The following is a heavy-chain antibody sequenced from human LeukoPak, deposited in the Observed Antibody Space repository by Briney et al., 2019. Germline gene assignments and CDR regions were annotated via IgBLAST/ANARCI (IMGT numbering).Heavy chain of an antibody. CDR1: GFTFSCYW. D-gene: IGHD3-22*01. CDR3: AREGEYYDSSGYKTFRYYFDY. CDR2: IKQDGSEK. V-gene: IGHV3-7*01. Sequence: GGPLTLSCAASGFTFSCYWMSCVRQAPGKGLEWVANIKQDGSEKYYVDSVKGRFTICRDNSKSTLYLQMTSLRAEDTAVYFCAREGEYYDSSGYKTFRYYFDYWGQGTLVTVSS. J-gene: IGHJ4*02.